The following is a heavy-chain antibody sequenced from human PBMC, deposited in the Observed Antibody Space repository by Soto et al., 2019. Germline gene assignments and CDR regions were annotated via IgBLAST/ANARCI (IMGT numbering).Heavy chain of an antibody. CDR2: IDPSGGIT. J-gene: IGHJ4*02. CDR3: ARYLIDHDNYETIGYYFDL. D-gene: IGHD3-22*01. Sequence: QVQLSQFGAEVKKPGASVKVSCKASGYSFTNFHIHWVRQAPGQGLEWMGMIDPSGGITRDAQRPQGSSNMTSDSSTITVYMELRSLTSEDTVMYYCARYLIDHDNYETIGYYFDLWGQGTLVTVSS. CDR1: GYSFTNFH. V-gene: IGHV1-46*01.